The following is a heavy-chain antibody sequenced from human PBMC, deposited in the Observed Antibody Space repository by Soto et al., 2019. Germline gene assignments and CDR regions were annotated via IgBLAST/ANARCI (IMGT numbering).Heavy chain of an antibody. V-gene: IGHV4-31*03. CDR3: ARDKDYGDQYDAFDI. J-gene: IGHJ3*02. D-gene: IGHD4-17*01. CDR2: IYYSGST. Sequence: QVQLQESGPGLVKPSQTLSLTCTVSGGSISSGGYYWSWIRQHPGKGLEWIGYIYYSGSTYYNPSLKSRVTISVDTSKNQCSLKLSSVTAADTAVYYCARDKDYGDQYDAFDIWGQGTMVTVSS. CDR1: GGSISSGGYY.